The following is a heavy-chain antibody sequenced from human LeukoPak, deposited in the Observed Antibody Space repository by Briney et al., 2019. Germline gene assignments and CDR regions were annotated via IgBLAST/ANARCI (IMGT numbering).Heavy chain of an antibody. D-gene: IGHD3-16*02. V-gene: IGHV3-7*03. CDR1: GFTFSCYW. Sequence: GGSLRLSCAASGFTFSCYWMSWVRQAPGKGLEWVANIKQDGSEKYYVDSVKGRFTISRDNAKNSLYLQMNSLRAEDTAVYYCARHQLGELSRWGQGTLVTVSS. CDR2: IKQDGSEK. CDR3: ARHQLGELSR. J-gene: IGHJ4*02.